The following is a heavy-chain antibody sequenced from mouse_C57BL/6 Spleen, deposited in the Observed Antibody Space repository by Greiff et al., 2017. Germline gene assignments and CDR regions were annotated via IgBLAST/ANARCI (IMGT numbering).Heavy chain of an antibody. Sequence: VQLMESGAELARPGASVKLSCKASGYTFTSYGISWLKQRTGQGLEWIGEIYPRSGNTYYNEKFKGKATLTADKSSSTAYMELRSLTSEDSAVYFCAREGYKAFAYWGQGTLVTVSA. D-gene: IGHD1-3*01. CDR2: IYPRSGNT. CDR1: GYTFTSYG. J-gene: IGHJ3*01. CDR3: AREGYKAFAY. V-gene: IGHV1-81*01.